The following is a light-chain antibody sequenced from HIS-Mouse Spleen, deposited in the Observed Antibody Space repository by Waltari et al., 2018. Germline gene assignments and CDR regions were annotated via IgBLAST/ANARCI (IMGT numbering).Light chain of an antibody. CDR3: CSYAGSSTLV. J-gene: IGLJ2*01. Sequence: QSALTQPASVSGSPGRSITISCPGTNRYVGSYHLCSWYQQHPGKAPKLMIYEGSKRPSGVSNRFSGSKSGNTASLTISGLQAEDEADYYCCSYAGSSTLVFGGGTKLTVL. V-gene: IGLV2-23*01. CDR2: EGS. CDR1: NRYVGSYHL.